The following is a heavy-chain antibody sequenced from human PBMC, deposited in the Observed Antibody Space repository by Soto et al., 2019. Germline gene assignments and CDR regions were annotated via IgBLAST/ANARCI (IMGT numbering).Heavy chain of an antibody. V-gene: IGHV4-31*03. CDR3: ARDNGGSGSYNGWFDP. J-gene: IGHJ5*02. D-gene: IGHD3-10*01. CDR2: IYYSGST. Sequence: SETLSLTCTVSGGSISSGGYYWSWIRQHPGKGLEWIGYIYYSGSTYYNPSLKSRVTISVVTSKNQFSLKLSSVTAADTAVYYCARDNGGSGSYNGWFDPWGQGTLVTVSS. CDR1: GGSISSGGYY.